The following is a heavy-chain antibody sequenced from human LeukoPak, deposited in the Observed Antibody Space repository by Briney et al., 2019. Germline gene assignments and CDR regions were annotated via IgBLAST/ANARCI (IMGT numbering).Heavy chain of an antibody. CDR1: GGSISSYY. V-gene: IGHV4-4*07. Sequence: KSSETLSLTCTVSGGSISSYYWSWIRQPAGKGLEWIGRIYTSGSTNYNPSLKSRVTMSVDTSKNQFSLKLSSVTAADTAVCYCARDGKTGYDILTGYYHKDAFDIWGQGTMVTVSS. CDR2: IYTSGST. CDR3: ARDGKTGYDILTGYYHKDAFDI. D-gene: IGHD3-9*01. J-gene: IGHJ3*02.